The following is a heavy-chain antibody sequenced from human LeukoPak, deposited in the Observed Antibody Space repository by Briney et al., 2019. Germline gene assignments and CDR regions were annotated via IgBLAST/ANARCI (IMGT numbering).Heavy chain of an antibody. CDR2: ISGSGGLT. Sequence: GGSLRLSCAASGFTFDSYAMTWVRQGPEKGLEWVSDISGSGGLTYYADSVKGRFTISRDNSKNTLYLEMNSLRAEDTAVYYCVKRAGYSSGRELEYWGQGTLVTVFS. CDR1: GFTFDSYA. CDR3: VKRAGYSSGRELEY. D-gene: IGHD6-19*01. V-gene: IGHV3-23*01. J-gene: IGHJ4*02.